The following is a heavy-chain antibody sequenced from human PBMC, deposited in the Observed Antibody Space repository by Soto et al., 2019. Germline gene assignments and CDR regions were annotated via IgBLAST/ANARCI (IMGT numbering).Heavy chain of an antibody. V-gene: IGHV4-4*07. CDR2: IYTSGST. D-gene: IGHD6-19*01. CDR1: GGSISSYY. J-gene: IGHJ3*01. CDR3: ARGKEYSCGWYDAFEF. Sequence: QVQLQESGPGLVKPSETLSLTCTVSGGSISSYYWSWIRQPAGKGLEWIGRIYTSGSTNYNPSLKSRVTMSVDTSKNQFCLKLGSVTAADTAVYYCARGKEYSCGWYDAFEFWGQGKMVTVSS.